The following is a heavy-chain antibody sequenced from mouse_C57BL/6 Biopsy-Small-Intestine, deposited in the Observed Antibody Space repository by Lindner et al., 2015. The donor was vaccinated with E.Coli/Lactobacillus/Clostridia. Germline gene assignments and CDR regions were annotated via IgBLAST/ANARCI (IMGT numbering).Heavy chain of an antibody. D-gene: IGHD2-4*01. J-gene: IGHJ4*01. Sequence: LQESGADLMKSGASVKLSCKATGYTFTGYWIEWIRQRPGHGLEWIGEILPGTSSSDYNEKFRGKATITADTSSNTAYMQLSSLTPGDSAIYYCARRGIYYDPYYYSMDYWGQGVSVTVSS. CDR1: GYTFTGYW. CDR2: ILPGTSSS. CDR3: ARRGIYYDPYYYSMDY. V-gene: IGHV1-9*01.